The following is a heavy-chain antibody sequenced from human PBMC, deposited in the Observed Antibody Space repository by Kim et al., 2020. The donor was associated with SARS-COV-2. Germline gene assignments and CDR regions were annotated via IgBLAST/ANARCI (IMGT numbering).Heavy chain of an antibody. Sequence: ASVKVSCKASGYTFTGYYMHWVRQAPGQGLEWMGWINPNSGGTNYAQKFQGRVTMTRDTSISTAYMELSRLRSDDTAVYYCARDSQWFGELFFDYWGQGTLVTVSS. J-gene: IGHJ4*02. CDR1: GYTFTGYY. V-gene: IGHV1-2*02. D-gene: IGHD3-10*01. CDR3: ARDSQWFGELFFDY. CDR2: INPNSGGT.